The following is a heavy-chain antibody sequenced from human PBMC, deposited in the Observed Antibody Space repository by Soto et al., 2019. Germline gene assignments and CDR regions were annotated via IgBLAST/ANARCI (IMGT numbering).Heavy chain of an antibody. V-gene: IGHV3-30*18. CDR2: ISYNGLNK. D-gene: IGHD4-17*01. Sequence: AGSLRLSCAASGFTFSSYGMHWVRQAPGKGLEWVAVISYNGLNKYYADSVKGRFTISRDKSKNTLYLQMNSLRAEDTAVFYCAKVAGSFGDYAFDYWGQGTRVTVSS. J-gene: IGHJ4*02. CDR3: AKVAGSFGDYAFDY. CDR1: GFTFSSYG.